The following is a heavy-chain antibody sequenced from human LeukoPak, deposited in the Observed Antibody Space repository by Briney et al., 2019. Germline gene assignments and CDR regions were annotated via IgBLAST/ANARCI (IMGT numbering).Heavy chain of an antibody. CDR1: GDSISSYY. CDR2: IHPSGST. D-gene: IGHD3-10*01. V-gene: IGHV4-4*07. CDR3: AILWFGELLSFDY. J-gene: IGHJ4*02. Sequence: SETLSLTCTVSGDSISSYYWSWIRQPAGKGLEWIGRIHPSGSTNYNPSLKSRLTLSVDTSKNQFSLKLSSVTAADTAVYYCAILWFGELLSFDYWGQGTLVTVSS.